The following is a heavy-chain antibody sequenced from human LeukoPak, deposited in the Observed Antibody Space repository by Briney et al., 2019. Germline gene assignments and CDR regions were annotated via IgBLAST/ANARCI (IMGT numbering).Heavy chain of an antibody. D-gene: IGHD1-26*01. CDR1: GFSLSTSGVG. J-gene: IGHJ3*02. CDR2: IYWDDDK. V-gene: IGHV2-5*02. CDR3: AHRRSFVGATLDDAFDI. Sequence: RVSGPTLVNPTQTLTLTCTLSGFSLSTSGVGVGWIRQPPGKALEWLALIYWDDDKRYSPSLKSRLTITKDTSKNQVVLTMTNMDPVDTATYYCAHRRSFVGATLDDAFDIWGQGTMVTVSS.